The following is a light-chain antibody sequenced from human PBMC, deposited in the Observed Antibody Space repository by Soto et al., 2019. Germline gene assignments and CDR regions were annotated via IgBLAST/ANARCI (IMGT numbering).Light chain of an antibody. CDR1: QSISSY. CDR2: AAS. Sequence: DIQMTQSPSSLSASVGARVTITCRASQSISSYLNWYQQKPGKAPKLLIYAASSLQSGVPSRFSGSGSGTDCTLTISSLQPEDVATYYCQQSYSTPITFGQGTRLEI. CDR3: QQSYSTPIT. V-gene: IGKV1-39*01. J-gene: IGKJ5*01.